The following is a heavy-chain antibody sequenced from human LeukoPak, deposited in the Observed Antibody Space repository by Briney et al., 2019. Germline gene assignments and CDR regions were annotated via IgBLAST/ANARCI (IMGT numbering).Heavy chain of an antibody. Sequence: PGGPLRLSCAASGFTFSSYAMSWVRQAPGKGLEWVSAISGSGGSTYYADSVKGRFTISRDNSKNKLYMQMNSLRAEDTAVYYCANRALYCSSTSCYAGGAFDIWGQGTMVTVSS. J-gene: IGHJ3*02. CDR3: ANRALYCSSTSCYAGGAFDI. CDR1: GFTFSSYA. V-gene: IGHV3-23*01. D-gene: IGHD2-2*01. CDR2: ISGSGGST.